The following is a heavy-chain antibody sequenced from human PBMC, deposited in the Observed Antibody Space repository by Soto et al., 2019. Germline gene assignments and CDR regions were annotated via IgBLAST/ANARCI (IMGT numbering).Heavy chain of an antibody. J-gene: IGHJ4*02. CDR3: ARESHRGRLYVTAVTTFDY. CDR1: GGSVSSGYYY. Sequence: QVQLQESGPGLVKPSETLSLTCTVSGGSVSSGYYYWSWIRQPPGKGLECIGYISYSGTTNYTPSPKGRVTISLDTSTNRFSLGLSSVSAAETAVYFCARESHRGRLYVTAVTTFDYWGPGTLGTVS. V-gene: IGHV4-61*01. D-gene: IGHD4-4*01. CDR2: ISYSGTT.